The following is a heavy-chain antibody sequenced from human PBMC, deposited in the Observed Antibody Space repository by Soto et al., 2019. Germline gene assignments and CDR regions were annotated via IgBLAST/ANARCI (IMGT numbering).Heavy chain of an antibody. CDR2: IYYSGNT. V-gene: IGHV4-31*03. CDR3: ATTSKNWFDP. D-gene: IGHD2-2*01. CDR1: GGSISSGYY. Sequence: TLSLTCTVSGGSISSGYYWSWIRQYPGKGLEWIGYIYYSGNTYYNPSLKSRVSISLDTSKSQFSLKLDSVTAADTAVYYCATTSKNWFDPWGQGTLVTVSS. J-gene: IGHJ5*02.